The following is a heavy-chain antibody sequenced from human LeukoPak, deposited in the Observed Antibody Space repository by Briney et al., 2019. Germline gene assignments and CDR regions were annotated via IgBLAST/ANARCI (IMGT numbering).Heavy chain of an antibody. D-gene: IGHD2-2*01. CDR3: PTVTRGRDFDY. CDR1: GLTFSTSG. J-gene: IGHJ4*02. Sequence: PGGSLRLSCTASGLTFSTSGFNWVRQAPGKGLEWVASIGPTGSDRYHADSIKGRFTISRDNANNILYLQMNSLRAEDPAGNYCPTVTRGRDFDYGGQGTLFTVSS. CDR2: IGPTGSDR. V-gene: IGHV3-21*06.